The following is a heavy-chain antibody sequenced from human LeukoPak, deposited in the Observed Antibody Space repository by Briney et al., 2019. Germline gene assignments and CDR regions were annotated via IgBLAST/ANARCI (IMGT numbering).Heavy chain of an antibody. CDR1: GGSISSYY. J-gene: IGHJ6*03. CDR3: ASLSGSYYYYMDV. Sequence: NPSETLSLTCTVSGGSISSYYWSWIRQPPGKGLEWIGYIYYSGSTNYNPSLKSRVTISVDTSKNQFSLKLSSVTAADTAVYYCASLSGSYYYYMDVWGKGTTVTISS. V-gene: IGHV4-59*01. D-gene: IGHD1-26*01. CDR2: IYYSGST.